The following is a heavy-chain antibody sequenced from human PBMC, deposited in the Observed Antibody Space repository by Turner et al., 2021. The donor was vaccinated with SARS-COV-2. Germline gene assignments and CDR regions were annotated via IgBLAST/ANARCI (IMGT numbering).Heavy chain of an antibody. Sequence: QVQLVQSGAGVKEPGASVKVSCKISVYTLTELSMYWVRRAPGKGLEWMGGVDPEDGETIYAQNFQGRVTMTEDTSTDTAYMELSSLRSEDTAVYFCATGYQLRVNWFDPWGQGTLVTVSS. V-gene: IGHV1-24*01. CDR3: ATGYQLRVNWFDP. D-gene: IGHD2-2*01. CDR2: VDPEDGET. CDR1: VYTLTELS. J-gene: IGHJ5*02.